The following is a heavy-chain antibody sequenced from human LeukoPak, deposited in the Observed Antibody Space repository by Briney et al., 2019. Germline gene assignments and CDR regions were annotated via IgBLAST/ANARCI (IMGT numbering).Heavy chain of an antibody. CDR2: ISAYNGNT. V-gene: IGHV1-18*01. J-gene: IGHJ3*02. Sequence: VASVKVSCKASGYTFTSYGISRVRQAPGQGLEWMGWISAYNGNTNYAQKLQGRVTMTTDTSTSTAYMELRSLRSDDTAVYYCASLGLGAGSFDIWGQGTMVTVSS. D-gene: IGHD3-10*01. CDR3: ASLGLGAGSFDI. CDR1: GYTFTSYG.